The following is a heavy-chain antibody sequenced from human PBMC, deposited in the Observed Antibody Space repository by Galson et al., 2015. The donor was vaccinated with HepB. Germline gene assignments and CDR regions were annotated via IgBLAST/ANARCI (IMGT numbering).Heavy chain of an antibody. J-gene: IGHJ3*02. Sequence: SLRLSCAASGFTFSSYAMSWVRQAPGKGLEWVSAISGSGGSTYYADSVKGRFTISRDNSKNTLYLQMNSLRAEDTAVYYCAKDYSSGWSGVGHDALDIWGQGTMVTVSS. CDR3: AKDYSSGWSGVGHDALDI. D-gene: IGHD6-19*01. V-gene: IGHV3-23*01. CDR1: GFTFSSYA. CDR2: ISGSGGST.